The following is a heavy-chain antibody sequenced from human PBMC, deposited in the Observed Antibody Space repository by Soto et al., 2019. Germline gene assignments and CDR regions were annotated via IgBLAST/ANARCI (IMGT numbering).Heavy chain of an antibody. V-gene: IGHV3-72*01. CDR2: IRLKAHGYTT. J-gene: IGHJ5*02. Sequence: GGSLRLSCVVSGLIFSDHYMDWVRQAPGKGLEWVGRIRLKAHGYTTEYAASVKGRFTISREDSKNSLYLHMTSLKTEDTAVYYCARLGDVTEWRLDPWGQGSLVTVSS. CDR3: ARLGDVTEWRLDP. CDR1: GLIFSDHY. D-gene: IGHD3-3*01.